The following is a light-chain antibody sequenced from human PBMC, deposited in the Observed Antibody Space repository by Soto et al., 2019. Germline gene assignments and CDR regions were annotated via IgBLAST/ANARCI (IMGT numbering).Light chain of an antibody. Sequence: NVLTQSPGTPSLSPGERATLSCRASQSVSSIYFAWYQQKRGQAPRLLIYGVSSRATGIQDRFSGSGSGTDFTLTIRRLEPEDSAVYYCEQYGSSPRTFGQGTKVDIK. CDR1: QSVSSIY. J-gene: IGKJ1*01. CDR3: EQYGSSPRT. V-gene: IGKV3-20*01. CDR2: GVS.